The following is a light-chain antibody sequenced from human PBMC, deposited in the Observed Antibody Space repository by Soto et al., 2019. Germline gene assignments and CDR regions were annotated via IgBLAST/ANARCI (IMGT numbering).Light chain of an antibody. CDR3: SSYTSSSTLV. Sequence: QSALTQPAFVSGSPGQSITISCTGTNSDIGGYNFVSWYQQHPGKVPKLMIYDVTNRPSGVSNRFSGSKSGNTAPLTISGLQAEDEADYYCSSYTSSSTLVFGTGTKVTVL. V-gene: IGLV2-14*01. CDR1: NSDIGGYNF. J-gene: IGLJ1*01. CDR2: DVT.